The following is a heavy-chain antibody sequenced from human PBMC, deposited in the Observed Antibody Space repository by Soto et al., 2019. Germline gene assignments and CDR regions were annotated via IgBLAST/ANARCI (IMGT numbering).Heavy chain of an antibody. V-gene: IGHV4-30-4*01. Sequence: SETLSLTCTVSGGSVTSDEDYWTWIRQSPGKGLEWIGYISNSGSTGYNPSLKTRLSMSVDRSKNQFTLRLTSVTAADAAVYFCATESGSTYGYFDHWGQGTQVTVSS. J-gene: IGHJ4*02. CDR3: ATESGSTYGYFDH. D-gene: IGHD5-18*01. CDR2: ISNSGST. CDR1: GGSVTSDEDY.